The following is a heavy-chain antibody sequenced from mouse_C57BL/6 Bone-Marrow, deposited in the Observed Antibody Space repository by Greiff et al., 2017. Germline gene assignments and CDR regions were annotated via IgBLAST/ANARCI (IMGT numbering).Heavy chain of an antibody. D-gene: IGHD1-1*01. CDR3: ARSPYGSSPYWYFDV. J-gene: IGHJ1*03. CDR2: IDPEDGET. V-gene: IGHV14-2*01. CDR1: GFNIKDYY. Sequence: VQLKESGAELVKPGASVKLSCTASGFNIKDYYMHWVKQRTEQGLEWIGRIDPEDGETKYAPKFQGKATITADTSSNTAYLQLSSLTSEDTAVYYCARSPYGSSPYWYFDVWGTGTTVTVSS.